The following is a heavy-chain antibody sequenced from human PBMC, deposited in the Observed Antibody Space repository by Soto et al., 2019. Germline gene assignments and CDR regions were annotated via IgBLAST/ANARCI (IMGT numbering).Heavy chain of an antibody. CDR1: GDTFTSYG. D-gene: IGHD4-17*01. V-gene: IGHV1-3*01. J-gene: IGHJ3*02. CDR2: INAGNGNT. Sequence: ASVKVSCKASGDTFTSYGISCVRQAPGQRLEWMGWINAGNGNTKYSQKFQGRVTITRDTSASTAYMELSSLRSEDTAVYYCARTVTTAYRNAFDIWGQGTMVTVSS. CDR3: ARTVTTAYRNAFDI.